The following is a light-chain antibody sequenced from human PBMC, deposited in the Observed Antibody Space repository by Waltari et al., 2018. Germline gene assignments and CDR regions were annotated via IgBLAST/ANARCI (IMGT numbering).Light chain of an antibody. CDR3: SSYSSSSTRV. CDR1: SSDVGGSNY. J-gene: IGLJ1*01. CDR2: AVS. Sequence: SALTQPASVSGSPGQSITISCTGTSSDVGGSNYVSWYRQHPGKAPKLMIYAVSNRPSGVANRFCGSKSGNTASLTISGLQAEDEADYYCSSYSSSSTRVFGTGAKVTVL. V-gene: IGLV2-14*03.